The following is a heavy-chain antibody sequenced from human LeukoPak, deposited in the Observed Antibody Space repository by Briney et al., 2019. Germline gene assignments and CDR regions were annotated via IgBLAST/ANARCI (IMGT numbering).Heavy chain of an antibody. Sequence: GESLKISCKGSGYSFTSYWIGWVRQMPGKGREWIGMIYPGDSDTRYSPSFQGQVTISADKSTNTAYLQWGSLKASDTAMYYCARHKGYYGSGTTGLDYWGQGTLVTVSS. CDR1: GYSFTSYW. CDR3: ARHKGYYGSGTTGLDY. J-gene: IGHJ4*02. CDR2: IYPGDSDT. V-gene: IGHV5-51*01. D-gene: IGHD3-10*01.